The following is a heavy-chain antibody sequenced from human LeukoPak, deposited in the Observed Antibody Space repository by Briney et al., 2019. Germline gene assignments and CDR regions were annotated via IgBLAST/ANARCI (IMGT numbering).Heavy chain of an antibody. CDR2: ITSRGEST. CDR3: ARDRPNYYGSDGHYYRRDGDY. J-gene: IGHJ4*02. V-gene: IGHV3-23*01. CDR1: GFTFSIYD. Sequence: GGSLRLSCAASGFTFSIYDMSWVRQAPGKGLQWVSSITSRGESTWYVDSVKVRFTITRDNSENTLYLQMHSLRAEDTAVYYCARDRPNYYGSDGHYYRRDGDYWGRGTLVSVSS. D-gene: IGHD3-22*01.